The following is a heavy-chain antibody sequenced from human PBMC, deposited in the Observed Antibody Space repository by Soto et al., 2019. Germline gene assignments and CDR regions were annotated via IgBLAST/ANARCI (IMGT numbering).Heavy chain of an antibody. V-gene: IGHV3-30*18. CDR1: GFTPSSYG. CDR2: ISYDRSNE. Sequence: SLRLACGASGFTPSSYGTHCVRQAQGKGMEWVEVISYDRSNEYYADAVKGRLTIPRDNSQNTLYLQMNSLSAEVTAVYYCAKGDGYTPGGLDYWGQGTLVPLS. J-gene: IGHJ4*02. D-gene: IGHD5-12*01. CDR3: AKGDGYTPGGLDY.